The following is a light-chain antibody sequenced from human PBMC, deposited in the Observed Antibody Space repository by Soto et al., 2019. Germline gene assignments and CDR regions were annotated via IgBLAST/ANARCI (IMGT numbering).Light chain of an antibody. CDR2: DAS. CDR3: QQRQYSPPIT. Sequence: IVLTQSPATLSLSPGERATLSCRASLNVNSYLAWYQQKPGQAPRLLIYDASNRAAGIPARFSGSGSGTDFTLTNSRLEPEDFAIYYCQQRQYSPPITFGQGTILEMK. J-gene: IGKJ5*01. CDR1: LNVNSY. V-gene: IGKV3-11*01.